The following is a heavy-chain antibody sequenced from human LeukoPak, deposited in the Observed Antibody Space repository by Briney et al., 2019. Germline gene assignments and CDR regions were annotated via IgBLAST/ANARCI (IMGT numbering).Heavy chain of an antibody. CDR2: ISGSGGST. J-gene: IGHJ4*02. D-gene: IGHD3-22*01. CDR3: ARSAAMISLQLDY. V-gene: IGHV3-23*01. CDR1: GFTFSSYA. Sequence: PGGSLGLSCAASGFTFSSYAMSWVRQAPGKGLEWVSAISGSGGSTYYADSVKGRFTISRDNSKNTLYLQMNSLRAEDTAVYYCARSAAMISLQLDYWGQGILVTVSS.